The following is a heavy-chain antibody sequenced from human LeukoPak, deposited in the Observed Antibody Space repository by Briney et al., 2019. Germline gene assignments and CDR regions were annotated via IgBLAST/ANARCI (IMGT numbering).Heavy chain of an antibody. D-gene: IGHD5-12*01. Sequence: LSLTCTVSGGSISSGGYYWSWIRQAPGKGLEWVSYISSSGSTIYYADSVKGRFTISRDNAKNSLYLQMSSLRAEDTAVYYCARDHGLVATQYYYYYGMDVWGQGTTVTVSS. CDR3: ARDHGLVATQYYYYYGMDV. V-gene: IGHV3-11*01. CDR1: GGSISSGGYY. CDR2: ISSSGSTI. J-gene: IGHJ6*02.